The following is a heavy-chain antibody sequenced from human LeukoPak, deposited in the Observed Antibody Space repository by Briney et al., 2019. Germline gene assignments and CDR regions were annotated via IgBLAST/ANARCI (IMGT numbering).Heavy chain of an antibody. CDR3: ARDVDTAIPPGLYY. D-gene: IGHD5-18*01. V-gene: IGHV3-11*06. J-gene: IGHJ4*02. CDR1: GFTFSDYY. Sequence: PGGSLRLSCAASGFTFSDYYMSWIRQAPGKGLEWVSSISSSSSYIYYADSVKGRFTISRDNAKNSLYLQMNSLRAEDTAVYYCARDVDTAIPPGLYYWGQGTLVTVSS. CDR2: ISSSSSYI.